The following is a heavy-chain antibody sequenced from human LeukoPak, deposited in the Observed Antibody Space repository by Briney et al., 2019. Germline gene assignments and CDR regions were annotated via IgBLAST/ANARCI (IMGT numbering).Heavy chain of an antibody. J-gene: IGHJ4*02. CDR3: AKDIGYGDYGGFDY. D-gene: IGHD4-17*01. V-gene: IGHV3-23*01. CDR1: GFTFSSYA. Sequence: GGSLRLSCAASGFTFSSYAMSWVSHAPGKGLELVLAISGSGGSTYYADSVKGRFTISRDNSKNTLYLQMNSLRAEDTAVYYCAKDIGYGDYGGFDYWGQGTLVTVSS. CDR2: ISGSGGST.